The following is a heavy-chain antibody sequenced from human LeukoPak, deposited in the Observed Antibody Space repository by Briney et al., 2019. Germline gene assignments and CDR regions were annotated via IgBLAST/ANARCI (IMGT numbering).Heavy chain of an antibody. CDR2: IKQDGSEK. CDR3: ARDYGAYGEGWYFDL. V-gene: IGHV3-7*01. CDR1: GFTFSSYW. J-gene: IGHJ2*01. D-gene: IGHD4-17*01. Sequence: GGSLRLSCAASGFTFSSYWMSWVRQAPGKGLEWVANIKQDGSEKYYVDSVKGRFTISRDNAKNSLYLQTNSLRAEDTAVYYCARDYGAYGEGWYFDLWGRGTLVTVSS.